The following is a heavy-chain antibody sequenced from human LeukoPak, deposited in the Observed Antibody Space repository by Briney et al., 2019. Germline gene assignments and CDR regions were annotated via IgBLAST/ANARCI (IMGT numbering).Heavy chain of an antibody. D-gene: IGHD3-22*01. Sequence: GGSLRLSCAASGFTFSSFSMNWVRQAPGKGLEWVSYISSSSSTIYYADSVKGRFTISRDNANNSLYLQMNSLRAEDTAVYYCARDHHRRLYDSQARDTFDIWGEGTMVTVSS. CDR1: GFTFSSFS. CDR3: ARDHHRRLYDSQARDTFDI. J-gene: IGHJ3*02. V-gene: IGHV3-48*01. CDR2: ISSSSSTI.